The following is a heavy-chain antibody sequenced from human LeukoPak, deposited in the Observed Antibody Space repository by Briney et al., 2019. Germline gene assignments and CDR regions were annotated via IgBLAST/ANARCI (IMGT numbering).Heavy chain of an antibody. V-gene: IGHV4-39*07. CDR3: ARGLCRSSHYDFWSGYSCPNWFDP. CDR2: IYYSGST. J-gene: IGHJ5*02. D-gene: IGHD3-3*01. Sequence: PSETLSLTCTVSGGSISSSSYYWGWIRQPPGKGLEWIGSIYYSGSTYYNPSLKSRVTISVDTSKNQFSLKLSSVTAADTAVYYCARGLCRSSHYDFWSGYSCPNWFDPWGQGTLVTVSS. CDR1: GGSISSSSYY.